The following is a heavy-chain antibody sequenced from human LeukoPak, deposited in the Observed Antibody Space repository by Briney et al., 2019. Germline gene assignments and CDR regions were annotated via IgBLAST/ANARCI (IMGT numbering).Heavy chain of an antibody. CDR3: ARVGVSGRIAAAGTHFQH. CDR1: GYTFTSYY. V-gene: IGHV1-46*01. CDR2: INPSGGST. Sequence: GASVKVSCKASGYTFTSYYLHWVRQAPGQGLEWMGIINPSGGSTSYAQKFRGRVTMTRDTSTSTAYTELSSLRSEDTAVYYCARVGVSGRIAAAGTHFQHWGQGTLVTVSS. J-gene: IGHJ1*01. D-gene: IGHD6-13*01.